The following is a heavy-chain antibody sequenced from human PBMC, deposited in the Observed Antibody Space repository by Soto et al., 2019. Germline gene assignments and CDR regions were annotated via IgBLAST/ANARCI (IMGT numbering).Heavy chain of an antibody. Sequence: EVQLVESGGGLVQPGGSLRLSCAASGFTFSDHYMDWVRQAPGKGLEWVGRTRNKANSYTTEFAASVKGRFTISRDDSKNSLYLQMNSLKTEDXAXXXCGVSSWYWGQGTLVTVSS. V-gene: IGHV3-72*01. CDR3: GVSSWY. CDR1: GFTFSDHY. J-gene: IGHJ4*02. D-gene: IGHD6-13*01. CDR2: TRNKANSYTT.